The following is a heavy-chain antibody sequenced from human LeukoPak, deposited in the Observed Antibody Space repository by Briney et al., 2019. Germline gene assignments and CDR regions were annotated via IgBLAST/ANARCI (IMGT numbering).Heavy chain of an antibody. J-gene: IGHJ4*02. Sequence: PGGSLRLSCAASGFTFDDYGMRWVRQAPGKGLEWVSGINWNGGSTGYADSVKGRFTISRDNAKNPLYLQMNSLRAEDTALYYCARGGVATIPTILDYWGQGTLVTVSS. V-gene: IGHV3-20*04. CDR2: INWNGGST. D-gene: IGHD5-12*01. CDR3: ARGGVATIPTILDY. CDR1: GFTFDDYG.